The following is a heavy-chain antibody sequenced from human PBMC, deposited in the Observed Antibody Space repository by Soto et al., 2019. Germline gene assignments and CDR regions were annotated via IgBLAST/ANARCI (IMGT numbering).Heavy chain of an antibody. CDR1: GFTFSSYG. CDR3: AKEARIVATTGDSFDY. D-gene: IGHD5-12*01. Sequence: PGGSLRLSCAASGFTFSSYGMHWVRQAPGKGLEWVAVISYDGSNKYYADSVKGRFTISRDNSKNTLYLQMNSLRAEDTAVYYCAKEARIVATTGDSFDYWGQGTLVTVSS. J-gene: IGHJ4*02. CDR2: ISYDGSNK. V-gene: IGHV3-30*18.